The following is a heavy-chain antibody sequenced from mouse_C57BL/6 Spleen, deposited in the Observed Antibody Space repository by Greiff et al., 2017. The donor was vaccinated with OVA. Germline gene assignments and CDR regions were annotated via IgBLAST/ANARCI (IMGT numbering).Heavy chain of an antibody. J-gene: IGHJ4*01. Sequence: EVHLVESGEGLVKPGGSLKLSCAASGFTFSSYAMSWVRQTPEKRLEWVAYISSGGDYTYYADTVKGRFTISRDNARNTLYLQMSSLKSEDTAMXYCARGLLSMDYWGQGTSVTVSS. CDR3: ARGLLSMDY. CDR1: GFTFSSYA. V-gene: IGHV5S21*01. D-gene: IGHD2-10*01. CDR2: ISSGGDYT.